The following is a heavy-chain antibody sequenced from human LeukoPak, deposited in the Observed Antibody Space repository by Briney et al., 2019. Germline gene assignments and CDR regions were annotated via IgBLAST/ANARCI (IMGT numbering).Heavy chain of an antibody. CDR3: ARVANYYGSGHYFDY. V-gene: IGHV4-59*12. Sequence: SETLSLTCTVSGGSINTYYWSWIRQPPGKGLEWIGYFYYSGSTNYNPSLKSRVTISGDTSKNQFSLKLSSVTAADTAVYYCARVANYYGSGHYFDYWGQGTLVTVSS. D-gene: IGHD3-10*01. CDR1: GGSINTYY. J-gene: IGHJ4*02. CDR2: FYYSGST.